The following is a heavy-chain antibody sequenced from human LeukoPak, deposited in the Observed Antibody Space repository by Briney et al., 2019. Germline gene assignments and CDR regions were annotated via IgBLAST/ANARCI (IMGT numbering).Heavy chain of an antibody. J-gene: IGHJ4*02. D-gene: IGHD3-10*01. V-gene: IGHV3-23*01. CDR1: GFTFSIYA. Sequence: GGSLRLSCAASGFTFSIYAMSWVRQAPGKGLEWVSVISGSGGDTYYADSVKGRFTISRDNSKNTLYLQMNSLRAEDSALYYCTRFGDYGEYWGQGTLVTVSS. CDR3: TRFGDYGEY. CDR2: ISGSGGDT.